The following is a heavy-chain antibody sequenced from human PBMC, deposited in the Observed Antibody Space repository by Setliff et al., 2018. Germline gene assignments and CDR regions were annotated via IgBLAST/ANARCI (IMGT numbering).Heavy chain of an antibody. Sequence: PGGSLRLSCAASGFTFSSYAMTWVRQAPGKGLEWVSGISGYGSRTYYADSVKGRSTISRDNSQNTMYLQMNSLRAEDTAVYYCARVWFGNMDVWGKGTTVTVSS. CDR3: ARVWFGNMDV. D-gene: IGHD3-10*01. V-gene: IGHV3-23*01. J-gene: IGHJ6*03. CDR2: ISGYGSRT. CDR1: GFTFSSYA.